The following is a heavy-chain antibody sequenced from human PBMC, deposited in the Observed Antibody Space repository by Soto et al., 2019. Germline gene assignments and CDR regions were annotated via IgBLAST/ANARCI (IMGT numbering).Heavy chain of an antibody. J-gene: IGHJ3*02. CDR1: GFSLSTRPGG. CDR3: AHRQDLGAFDI. Sequence: SGPTLVNPTQTLTLTCTFSGFSLSTRPGGVGWIRQPPGKALEWLALIYWNDDQRYSPSLKNRLTITKDTSKNHVVLTMTNMDPADTATYYCAHRQDLGAFDIWGQGTMVTVS. D-gene: IGHD7-27*01. V-gene: IGHV2-5*01. CDR2: IYWNDDQ.